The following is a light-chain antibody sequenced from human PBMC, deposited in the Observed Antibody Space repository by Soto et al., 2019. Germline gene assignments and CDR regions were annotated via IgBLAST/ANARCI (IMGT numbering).Light chain of an antibody. Sequence: IQMTQSPSSLSASVGDRVTITCRASQNISNYLNWYQQKPGKAPDLLIYAASSLQSGVPSRFSGSGSGTDFTLTISSLQPEDFATYYGQQSFSTPKTFGQGTKVEIK. CDR3: QQSFSTPKT. CDR1: QNISNY. CDR2: AAS. V-gene: IGKV1-39*01. J-gene: IGKJ1*01.